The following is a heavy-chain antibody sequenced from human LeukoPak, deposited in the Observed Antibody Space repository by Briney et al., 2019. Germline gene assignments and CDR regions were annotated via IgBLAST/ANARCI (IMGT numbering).Heavy chain of an antibody. J-gene: IGHJ6*03. CDR3: ARGVLTTVSYYMDV. Sequence: LETLSLTSTVSRGSTTRHSWSSIREPPGTGLEWMGYICYSGSTNYNPSLKSRVTISVDTSKNRFSLKLSSVTAADTAVYYCARGVLTTVSYYMDVWGKGTTVTVSS. V-gene: IGHV4-59*11. CDR1: RGSTTRHS. CDR2: ICYSGST. D-gene: IGHD4-11*01.